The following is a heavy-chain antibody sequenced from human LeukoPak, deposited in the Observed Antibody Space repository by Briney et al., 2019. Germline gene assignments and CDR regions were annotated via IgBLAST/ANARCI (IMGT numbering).Heavy chain of an antibody. CDR2: ITARSNTI. D-gene: IGHD2-15*01. CDR3: VRDRKGGSLDY. V-gene: IGHV3-69-1*01. J-gene: IGHJ4*02. Sequence: GGSLRLSCAASGFTFSDYDMNWVRQAPGKGLEWVSFITARSNTIYYADSMKGRFTISRNNADNSLYLQMNSLRADDTAVYYSVRDRKGGSLDYWGQGTLVTVSS. CDR1: GFTFSDYD.